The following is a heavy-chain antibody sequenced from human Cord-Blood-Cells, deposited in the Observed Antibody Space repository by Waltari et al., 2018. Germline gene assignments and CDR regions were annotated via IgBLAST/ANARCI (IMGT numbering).Heavy chain of an antibody. Sequence: QVQLQASGPGLVNPSETLSLTCTASGGSISSHSWSWLRQPPGQSLEWIGYIYSSGSTNYNPSLKSRVTISVDTSKNQFSLKLSSVTAADTAVYYCARVEYYDFWSGYYYYYGMDVWGQGTTVTVSS. V-gene: IGHV4-59*11. D-gene: IGHD3-3*01. CDR1: GGSISSHS. CDR2: IYSSGST. J-gene: IGHJ6*02. CDR3: ARVEYYDFWSGYYYYYGMDV.